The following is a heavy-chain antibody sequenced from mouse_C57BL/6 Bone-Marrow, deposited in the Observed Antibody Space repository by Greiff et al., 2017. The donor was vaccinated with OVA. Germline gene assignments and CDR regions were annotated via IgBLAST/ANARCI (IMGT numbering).Heavy chain of an antibody. CDR3: ARDHYYGSSWYFDV. J-gene: IGHJ1*03. D-gene: IGHD1-1*01. V-gene: IGHV3-3*01. Sequence: EVMLVESGPSLVRPSQTLSLTCTVTGFSINSDCYWIWIRQFPGNKLEYIGYTFYSGITYYNPSLESRTYITRDTSKNQFSLKLSSVTTEDTATYYCARDHYYGSSWYFDVWGTGTTVTVSS. CDR2: TFYSGIT. CDR1: GFSINSDCY.